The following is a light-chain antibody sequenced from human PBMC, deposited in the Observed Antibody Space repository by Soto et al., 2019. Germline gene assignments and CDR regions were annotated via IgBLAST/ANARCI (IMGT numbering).Light chain of an antibody. J-gene: IGKJ5*01. CDR3: QHFYTVPVT. CDR2: WAS. CDR1: QTVLRSSNNKNH. V-gene: IGKV4-1*01. Sequence: DIVMTQFPDSLAVSLGERATINCKSSQTVLRSSNNKNHLAWFQQKPGQPPKLLISWASTRESGVPDRFSGSGSGTDFTLTISTLHAEDVGVYYCQHFYTVPVTFGQGTRLEIK.